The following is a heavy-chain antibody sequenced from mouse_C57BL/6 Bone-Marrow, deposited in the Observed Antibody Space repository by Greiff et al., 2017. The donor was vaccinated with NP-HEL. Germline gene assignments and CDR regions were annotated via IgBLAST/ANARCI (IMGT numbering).Heavy chain of an antibody. CDR1: GYTFTSYW. CDR3: ARLAMITDWYFDV. D-gene: IGHD2-4*01. J-gene: IGHJ1*03. Sequence: HVQLQQPGAELVKPGASVKLSCKASGYTFTSYWMHWVKQRPGQGLEWIGMIHPNSGSTNYNEKFKSKATLTVDKSSITAYMQLSSLTSEDSAVYYCARLAMITDWYFDVWGTGTTVTVSS. CDR2: IHPNSGST. V-gene: IGHV1-64*01.